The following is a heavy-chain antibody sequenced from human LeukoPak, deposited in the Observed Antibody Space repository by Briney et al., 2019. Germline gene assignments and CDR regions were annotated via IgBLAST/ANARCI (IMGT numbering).Heavy chain of an antibody. CDR3: ARMGGTGDGYFDY. CDR1: GYTFTVHG. CDR2: ISSNNGKT. V-gene: IGHV1-18*01. Sequence: ASVKVSCKASGYTFTVHGISWVRQAPGQGLEWMGWISSNNGKTKYPQKFQGRVTITADKSTNTAYMELSSLRSEDTAMYYCARMGGTGDGYFDYWGQGTLVTVSS. D-gene: IGHD7-27*01. J-gene: IGHJ4*02.